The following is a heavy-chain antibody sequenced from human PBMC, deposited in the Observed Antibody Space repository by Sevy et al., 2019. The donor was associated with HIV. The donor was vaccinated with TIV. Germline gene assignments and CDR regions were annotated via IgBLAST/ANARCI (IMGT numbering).Heavy chain of an antibody. Sequence: ASVKVSCKDSEYSLTKLSMHWVRQAPGKGLEWMGRFDPEDGETIFAQKFQGRVTMTEDTSTDTAYMQLSSLRSEDTAVYYCASAREYYEDSSGYPDYWGQGTLVTVSS. D-gene: IGHD3-22*01. CDR2: FDPEDGET. CDR1: EYSLTKLS. J-gene: IGHJ4*02. CDR3: ASAREYYEDSSGYPDY. V-gene: IGHV1-24*01.